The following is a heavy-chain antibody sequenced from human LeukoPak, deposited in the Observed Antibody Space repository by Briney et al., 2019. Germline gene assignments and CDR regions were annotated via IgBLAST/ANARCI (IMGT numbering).Heavy chain of an antibody. Sequence: GGSLRLSCAASGFSFSDYYMSWIRQAPGKGLEWVAYITSSGDDIYYADSVKGRFTISRDNAKNALFLQMNSLRAEDTATSYCASDIVATSGGFWGQGTLVSVSS. D-gene: IGHD5-12*01. CDR2: ITSSGDDI. CDR1: GFSFSDYY. CDR3: ASDIVATSGGF. V-gene: IGHV3-11*01. J-gene: IGHJ4*02.